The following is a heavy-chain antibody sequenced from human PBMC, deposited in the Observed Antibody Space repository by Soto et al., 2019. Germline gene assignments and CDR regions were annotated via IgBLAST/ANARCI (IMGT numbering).Heavy chain of an antibody. CDR3: ARVAIEGATTPHYYYGMDV. V-gene: IGHV3-7*05. J-gene: IGHJ6*02. CDR2: IKQDGSEK. Sequence: EVQLVESGGGLVQPGGSLRLSCAASGFTFSSYWMSWVRQAPGKGLEWVANIKQDGSEKYYVDSVKGRFTISRDNAKNSQYLQMNNLRAEDTAVYYCARVAIEGATTPHYYYGMDVWGQGTTVTVSS. CDR1: GFTFSSYW. D-gene: IGHD1-26*01.